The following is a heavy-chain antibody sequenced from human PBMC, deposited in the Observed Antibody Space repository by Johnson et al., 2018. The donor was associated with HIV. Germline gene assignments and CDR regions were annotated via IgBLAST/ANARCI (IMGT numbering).Heavy chain of an antibody. Sequence: VQLVESGGGVVQPGRSLRLSCAASGFTFSSYAMHWVRQAPGKGLEWVGVISYDGSYKYYADSVKGRFTISRDNSKSTLYLQMNSLRAEDTAVYYCARVRTGRENAFDIWGQGTMVTVSS. V-gene: IGHV3-30*04. CDR3: ARVRTGRENAFDI. CDR2: ISYDGSYK. CDR1: GFTFSSYA. J-gene: IGHJ3*02. D-gene: IGHD2-8*02.